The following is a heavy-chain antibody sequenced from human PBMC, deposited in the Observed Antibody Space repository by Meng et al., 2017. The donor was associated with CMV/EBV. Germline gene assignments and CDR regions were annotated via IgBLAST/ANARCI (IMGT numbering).Heavy chain of an antibody. J-gene: IGHJ6*02. CDR1: GFTFSSYG. V-gene: IGHV3-33*06. CDR2: IWYDGSNK. D-gene: IGHD2-2*01. CDR3: AKDFRDIVVVPAAEQNYYYYGMDV. Sequence: GGSLRLSCAASGFTFSSYGMHWVRQAPGKGLEWVAVIWYDGSNKYYADSVKGRFTISRDNSKNTLYLQMNSLRAEDTAVYYCAKDFRDIVVVPAAEQNYYYYGMDVWGQGTLVTVSS.